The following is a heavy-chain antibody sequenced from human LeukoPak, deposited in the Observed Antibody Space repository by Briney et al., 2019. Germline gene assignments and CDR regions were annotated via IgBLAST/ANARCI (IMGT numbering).Heavy chain of an antibody. J-gene: IGHJ4*02. D-gene: IGHD4-23*01. CDR1: GGSFSGYY. V-gene: IGHV4-34*01. CDR2: INHSGST. CDR3: ARYGGITYYFDY. Sequence: SETLSLTCAVYGGSFSGYYWSWIRQPPGKGLEWIGEINHSGSTNYNPSLKSRVTISVDTSKYQFSLKLSSVTAADTAVYYCARYGGITYYFDYWGQGTLVTVSS.